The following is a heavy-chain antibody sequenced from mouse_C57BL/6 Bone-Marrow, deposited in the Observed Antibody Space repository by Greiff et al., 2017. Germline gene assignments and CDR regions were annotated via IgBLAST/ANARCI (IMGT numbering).Heavy chain of an antibody. J-gene: IGHJ4*01. CDR1: GYTFTSYW. Sequence: QVQLQQPGAELVKPGASVKLSCKASGYTFTSYWMPWVKQRPGQGLEWIGMIHPNSGSTNYNEKFKSKATLTVDKSSSTAYMQLSSLTSEDSAVYYCARQLRLHYYAMDYWGQGTSVTVSS. D-gene: IGHD3-2*02. CDR3: ARQLRLHYYAMDY. CDR2: IHPNSGST. V-gene: IGHV1-64*01.